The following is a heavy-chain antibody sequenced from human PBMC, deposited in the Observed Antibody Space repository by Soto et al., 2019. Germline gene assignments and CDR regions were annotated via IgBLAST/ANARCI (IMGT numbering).Heavy chain of an antibody. CDR2: ISSTTNYI. V-gene: IGHV3-21*06. CDR3: ARESEDLTSNFDY. CDR1: GFTFTRYS. J-gene: IGHJ4*02. Sequence: GGSLRLSCAASGFTFTRYSMNWVRQAPGKGLEWVSPISSTTNYIYYGDSMKGRFTISRDNAKNSLYLEMNSLRAEDTAVYYCARESEDLTSNFDYWGQGTLVTVSS.